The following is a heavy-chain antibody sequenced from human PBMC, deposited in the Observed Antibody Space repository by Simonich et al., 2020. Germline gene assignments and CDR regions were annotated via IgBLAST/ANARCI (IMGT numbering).Heavy chain of an antibody. D-gene: IGHD3-9*01. CDR2: INHRGSN. Sequence: QVQLQQWGAGLLKPSETMSLTCAVYGGSFSGYYWSWIRQPPGRGLVWIGEINHRGSNKANPALKSGVTRSVDKSKNQVSLKLSSVTAADTAVYYCARCGLVNYDILTGYHNWFDPWGQGTLVTVSS. CDR3: ARCGLVNYDILTGYHNWFDP. CDR1: GGSFSGYY. V-gene: IGHV4-34*01. J-gene: IGHJ5*02.